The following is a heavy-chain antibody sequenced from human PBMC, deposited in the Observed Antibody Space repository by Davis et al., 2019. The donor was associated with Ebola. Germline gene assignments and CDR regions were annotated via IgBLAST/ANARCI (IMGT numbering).Heavy chain of an antibody. CDR3: ARDNFYYGSGSPARYYGMDV. CDR1: GYTFTGYY. D-gene: IGHD3-10*01. Sequence: AASVKVSCKASGYTFTGYYMHWVRHAPGQGLEWMGWINPNSGGTNYAPKFQGWVTMTRNTSISTAYMELSRRRSDDTAVYYCARDNFYYGSGSPARYYGMDVWGQGTTVTVSS. J-gene: IGHJ6*02. V-gene: IGHV1-2*04. CDR2: INPNSGGT.